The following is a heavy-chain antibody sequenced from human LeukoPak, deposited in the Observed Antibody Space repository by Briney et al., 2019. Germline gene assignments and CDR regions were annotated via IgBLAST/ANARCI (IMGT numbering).Heavy chain of an antibody. D-gene: IGHD3-10*01. CDR2: IYYSGST. Sequence: SETLSLTCTVSGGSISSSSYYWGWIRQPPGKGLEWIGYIYYSGSTNYNPSLKSRVTVSVDTSKNQFSLKLSSVTAADTAVYYCASSSYYYGSGPAGAAFDIWGQGTMVTVSS. V-gene: IGHV4-61*05. CDR1: GGSISSSSYY. J-gene: IGHJ3*02. CDR3: ASSSYYYGSGPAGAAFDI.